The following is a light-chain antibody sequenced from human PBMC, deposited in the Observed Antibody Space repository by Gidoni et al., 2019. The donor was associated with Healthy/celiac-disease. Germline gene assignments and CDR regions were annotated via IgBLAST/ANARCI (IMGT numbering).Light chain of an antibody. CDR3: QQRSNWPV. CDR1: QWVSRN. J-gene: IGKJ4*01. CDR2: DAS. Sequence: IVMPPSPATLSLSPGERATLSCRASQWVSRNLAWYQQKPGQAPRLRITDASNRATGIPARSIAIGSGTDFTLTISSLEPEDFAVYYCQQRSNWPVFGGGTKVEIK. V-gene: IGKV3-11*01.